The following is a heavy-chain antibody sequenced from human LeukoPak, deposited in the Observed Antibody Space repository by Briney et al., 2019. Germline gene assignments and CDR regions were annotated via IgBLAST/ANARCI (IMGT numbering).Heavy chain of an antibody. J-gene: IGHJ4*02. CDR1: GYTFTGYH. Sequence: ASVKVSCKASGYTFTGYHIHWVRQAPGQGLEWMGLINPNSGGTNYAQKFQGRVTLARDTSISTAYMELSSLTSDDTAVYYCARGRVSPGYWGQGTLVTVSS. V-gene: IGHV1-2*02. CDR2: INPNSGGT. CDR3: ARGRVSPGY.